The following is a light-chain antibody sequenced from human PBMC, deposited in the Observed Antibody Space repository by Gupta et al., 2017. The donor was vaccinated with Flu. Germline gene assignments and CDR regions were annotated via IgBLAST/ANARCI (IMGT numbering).Light chain of an antibody. CDR3: QRFYQYPLT. V-gene: IGKV1-9*01. J-gene: IGKJ4*01. CDR2: AVS. CDR1: QDISHS. Sequence: PSFLSASVGDRVAITCRASQDISHSLAWYQQKAGEGPKLLIYAVSTLHTAVPSRFSGSGSGTEFTLTISSLQPEDFGIYYCQRFYQYPLTFGGGTKVEVK.